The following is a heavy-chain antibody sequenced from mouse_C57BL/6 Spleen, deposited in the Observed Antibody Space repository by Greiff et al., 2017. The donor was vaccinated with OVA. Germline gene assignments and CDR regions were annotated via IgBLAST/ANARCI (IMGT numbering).Heavy chain of an antibody. CDR2: ISDGGSYT. CDR1: GFTFSSYA. CDR3: ARDYSNYGEDYFDY. V-gene: IGHV5-4*01. J-gene: IGHJ2*01. D-gene: IGHD2-5*01. Sequence: EVKLMESGGGLVKPGGSLKLSCAASGFTFSSYAMSWVRQTPEKRLEWVATISDGGSYTYYPDNVKGRFTISRDNAKNNLYLQMSHLKSEDTAMYYCARDYSNYGEDYFDYWGQGTTLTVSS.